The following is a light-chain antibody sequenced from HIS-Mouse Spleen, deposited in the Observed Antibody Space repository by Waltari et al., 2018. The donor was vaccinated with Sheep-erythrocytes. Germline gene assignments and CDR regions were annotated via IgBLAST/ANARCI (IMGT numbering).Light chain of an antibody. CDR1: SGINVGTYR. J-gene: IGLJ3*02. V-gene: IGLV5-45*02. Sequence: QAVLTQPSSLSASPGASASLTCTLRSGINVGTYRIYWYQQKPGSPPQYLLRYKSDSDKQQGPGFPSRFSGSKDASANAGILLISGLQSEDEADYYCMIWHSSAWVFGGGTKLTVL. CDR3: MIWHSSAWV. CDR2: YKSDSDK.